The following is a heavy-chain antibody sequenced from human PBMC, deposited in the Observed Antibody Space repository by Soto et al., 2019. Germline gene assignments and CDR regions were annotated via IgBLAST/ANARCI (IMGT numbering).Heavy chain of an antibody. V-gene: IGHV3-48*03. CDR3: ARESGGTGLDV. Sequence: GGSLRLSCAASGFTFSAFEMNWVRQAPGKGLEWLSYIYNSGSTMTYADSVKGRFAISRDNAKNSLYLQMYSLRAEDTAVYYCARESGGTGLDVWGQGTTVTSP. CDR1: GFTFSAFE. J-gene: IGHJ6*02. CDR2: IYNSGSTM. D-gene: IGHD1-1*01.